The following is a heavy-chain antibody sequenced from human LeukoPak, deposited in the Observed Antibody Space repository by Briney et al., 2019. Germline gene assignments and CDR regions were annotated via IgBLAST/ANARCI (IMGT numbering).Heavy chain of an antibody. J-gene: IGHJ4*02. CDR2: ISSSSSYI. D-gene: IGHD6-13*01. CDR1: GFTFSSYS. CDR3: ARVFPRGAGAAAYPYYFDY. Sequence: PWGSLRLSCAASGFTFSSYSMNWVRQAPGKGLEWVSSISSSSSYIYYADSVKGRFTISRDNAKNSLYLQMNSLRAEDTAVYYCARVFPRGAGAAAYPYYFDYWGQGTLVTVSS. V-gene: IGHV3-21*01.